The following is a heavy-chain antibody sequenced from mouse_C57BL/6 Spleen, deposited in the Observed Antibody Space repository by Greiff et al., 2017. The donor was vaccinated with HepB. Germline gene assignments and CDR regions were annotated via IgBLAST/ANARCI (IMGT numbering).Heavy chain of an antibody. J-gene: IGHJ3*01. Sequence: EVKLVESGPELVKPGASVKIPCKASGYTFTDYNMDWVKQSHGKSLEWIGDINPNNGGTIYNQKFKGKATLTVDKSSSTAYMELRSLTSEDTAVYYCARGGYSSGLAYWGQGTLVTVSA. D-gene: IGHD3-2*02. CDR2: INPNNGGT. CDR3: ARGGYSSGLAY. CDR1: GYTFTDYN. V-gene: IGHV1-18*01.